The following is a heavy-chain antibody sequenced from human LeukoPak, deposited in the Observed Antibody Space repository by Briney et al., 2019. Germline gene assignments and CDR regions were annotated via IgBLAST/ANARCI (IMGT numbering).Heavy chain of an antibody. V-gene: IGHV3-23*01. CDR3: AGGLPAFDI. Sequence: GGSLRLSCAASGFAFSSYAISWVRQAPGKGLEWVSSISGSGGSTYYADSVKGRFTISRDNFKNTLYLQMNSLRAEDTAVYYCAGGLPAFDIWGQGTMVTVSS. D-gene: IGHD3-16*01. CDR2: ISGSGGST. J-gene: IGHJ3*02. CDR1: GFAFSSYA.